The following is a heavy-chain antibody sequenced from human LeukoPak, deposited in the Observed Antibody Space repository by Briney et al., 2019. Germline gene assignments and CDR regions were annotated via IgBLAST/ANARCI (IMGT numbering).Heavy chain of an antibody. CDR2: IIPIFGTP. D-gene: IGHD4-23*01. J-gene: IGHJ4*02. CDR1: GDTFSSYA. Sequence: SVKVSCKASGDTFSSYAISWVRQAPGQGLEWMGGIIPIFGTPNYAQKFQGRVRITADESTSTAYMELSSLRSEDTAVYYCARGWLAETTVVTPYNYWGQGTLVTVSS. CDR3: ARGWLAETTVVTPYNY. V-gene: IGHV1-69*13.